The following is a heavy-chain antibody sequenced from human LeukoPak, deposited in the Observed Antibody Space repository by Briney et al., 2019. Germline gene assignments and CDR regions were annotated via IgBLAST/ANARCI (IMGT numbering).Heavy chain of an antibody. J-gene: IGHJ4*02. V-gene: IGHV3-30*02. CDR3: ARVGRSDFWSGYYTLLDY. D-gene: IGHD3-3*01. CDR1: GFTFSSYG. Sequence: GGSLRLSCAASGFTFSSYGMHWVRQAPGKGLEWVAFIRYDGSNKYYADSVKGRFTISRDNSKNTLYLQMNSLRAEDTAVYYCARVGRSDFWSGYYTLLDYWGQGTLVTVSS. CDR2: IRYDGSNK.